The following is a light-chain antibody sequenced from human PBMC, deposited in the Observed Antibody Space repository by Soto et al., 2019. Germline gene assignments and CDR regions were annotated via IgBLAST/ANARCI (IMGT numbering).Light chain of an antibody. Sequence: QSVLTQPASVSASSGQSITISCTGTSSDVGGYNYVSWYQHLPGRPPTLIIYEATNRPSGVSERFSGSKTGDTASLTISGLQADDEAEYFCISYKTDDTFVFGSGTKLTVL. V-gene: IGLV2-14*01. CDR3: ISYKTDDTFV. CDR1: SSDVGGYNY. J-gene: IGLJ1*01. CDR2: EAT.